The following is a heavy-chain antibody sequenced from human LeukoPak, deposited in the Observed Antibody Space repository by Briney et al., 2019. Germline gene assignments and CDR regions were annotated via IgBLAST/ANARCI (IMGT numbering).Heavy chain of an antibody. CDR1: GYTFTGYY. CDR3: ARDSYYDILTGYWSPGDYDYYHMDV. J-gene: IGHJ6*03. V-gene: IGHV1-2*02. CDR2: INPNSGGT. Sequence: GASVKVSCKASGYTFTGYYMHWVRQAPGQGLEWMGWINPNSGGTNYAQKFQGRVTMTRDTSISTAYMELSRLRSDDTAVYYCARDSYYDILTGYWSPGDYDYYHMDVWGKGTTVTVSS. D-gene: IGHD3-9*01.